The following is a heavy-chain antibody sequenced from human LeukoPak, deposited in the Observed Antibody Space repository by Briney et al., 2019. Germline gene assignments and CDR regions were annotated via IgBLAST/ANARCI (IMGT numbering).Heavy chain of an antibody. J-gene: IGHJ4*02. CDR1: GYNFISYD. V-gene: IGHV1-8*01. CDR2: MNPNSGST. Sequence: PRASVKVSCKASGYNFISYDINWVRQAPGQGLEWLGWMNPNSGSTGYAQKFQGRVSLTRDTSISTAFMELNSLQSEDTAVCYCARNLARTGDFDYWGQGTLVTVSS. CDR3: ARNLARTGDFDY. D-gene: IGHD5-12*01.